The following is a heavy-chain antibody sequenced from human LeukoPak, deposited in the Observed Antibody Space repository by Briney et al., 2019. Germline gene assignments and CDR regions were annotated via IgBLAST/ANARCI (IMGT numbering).Heavy chain of an antibody. CDR1: GYTFTSYD. Sequence: ASVKVSCKASGYTFTSYDINWVRQAPGKGLEWMGGFDPEDGETIYAQKFQGRVTMTEDTSTDTAYMELSSLRSEDTAVYYCATLHYYYYYMDVWGKGTTVTISS. CDR3: ATLHYYYYYMDV. J-gene: IGHJ6*03. V-gene: IGHV1-24*01. CDR2: FDPEDGET.